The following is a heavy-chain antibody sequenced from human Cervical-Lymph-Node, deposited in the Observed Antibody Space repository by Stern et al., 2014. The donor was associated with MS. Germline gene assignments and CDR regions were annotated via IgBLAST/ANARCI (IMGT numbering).Heavy chain of an antibody. V-gene: IGHV1-2*02. CDR3: ARDRGSYSDY. D-gene: IGHD1-26*01. CDR1: GYTFTAYF. CDR2: ISPKTGSA. Sequence: VHLVESGAEVERPGASVKVSCKASGYTFTAYFLHWVRQAPGQGLEWMGWISPKTGSATYAQKCQDRVTMTRDTSINTGYMEVSSLRSDDTAVYYCARDRGSYSDYWGQGTLVAVSS. J-gene: IGHJ4*02.